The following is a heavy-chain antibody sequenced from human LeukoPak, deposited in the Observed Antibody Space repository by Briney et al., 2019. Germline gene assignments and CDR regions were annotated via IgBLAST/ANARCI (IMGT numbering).Heavy chain of an antibody. CDR3: ARGLLTARARDAFDS. Sequence: ASVKVSCKASGYTFTTYGISWVRQAPGQGLEWMGWVSAYNGNTNYAQKLQGRVTMTTDTSANTAYMELGSLRSDDTAVYYCARGLLTARARDAFDSGGQGTMVTVSA. J-gene: IGHJ3*02. D-gene: IGHD7-27*01. CDR1: GYTFTTYG. CDR2: VSAYNGNT. V-gene: IGHV1-18*01.